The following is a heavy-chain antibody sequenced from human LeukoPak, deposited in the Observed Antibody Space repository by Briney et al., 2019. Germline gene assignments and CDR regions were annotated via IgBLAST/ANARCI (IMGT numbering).Heavy chain of an antibody. Sequence: ASVKVSCKASGYTFTSYDVNWVRQATGQGLKWMGWMNPISGDTGYALKFQGRVTMSRNTSISTAYMELGSLRSEDTAVYYCARVPRRGERFDPWGQGTLVTVSS. CDR2: MNPISGDT. CDR3: ARVPRRGERFDP. D-gene: IGHD3-10*01. J-gene: IGHJ5*02. V-gene: IGHV1-8*01. CDR1: GYTFTSYD.